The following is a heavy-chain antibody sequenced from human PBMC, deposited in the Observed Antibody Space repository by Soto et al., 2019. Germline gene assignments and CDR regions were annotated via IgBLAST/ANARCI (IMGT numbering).Heavy chain of an antibody. CDR2: ISYDGSNK. CDR1: GFTFSSYG. J-gene: IGHJ6*02. V-gene: IGHV3-30*18. D-gene: IGHD1-26*01. Sequence: GGSLRLSCAASGFTFSSYGMHWVRQAPGKGLEWVAVISYDGSNKYYADSVKGRFTISRDNSKNTLYLQMNSLRAEDTAVYYCAKEGPGGGIVSGSYYYYGMDVWGQGTTVTVSS. CDR3: AKEGPGGGIVSGSYYYYGMDV.